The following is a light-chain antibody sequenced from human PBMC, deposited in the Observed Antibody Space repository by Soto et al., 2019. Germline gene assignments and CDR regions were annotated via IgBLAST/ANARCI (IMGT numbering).Light chain of an antibody. CDR2: RSD. J-gene: IGLJ1*01. CDR3: ASWDDSLSGFV. Sequence: QAVVTQPPSASGTPGQRVTISCSGSTSNIGHNYVCWYQQLPGSTPQLLIQRSDQRPSGGPDRFSGSKSGTSASLTIGGLRSEDEADYYCASWDDSLSGFVFGTGTKPTVL. V-gene: IGLV1-47*01. CDR1: TSNIGHNY.